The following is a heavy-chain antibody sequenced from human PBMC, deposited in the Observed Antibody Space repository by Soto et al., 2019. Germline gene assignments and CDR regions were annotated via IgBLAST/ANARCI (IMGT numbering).Heavy chain of an antibody. CDR1: GYTFTGYY. CDR2: INPNSGGT. V-gene: IGHV1-2*02. Sequence: ASVKVSCKASGYTFTGYYMHWVRQAPGQGLEWMGWINPNSGGTNYAQKFQGRVTMTRDTSISTAYMELSRLRSDDTAVYYCARRMSGSYWPYYYYYYGMDVWGQGTTVTVSS. D-gene: IGHD1-26*01. J-gene: IGHJ6*02. CDR3: ARRMSGSYWPYYYYYYGMDV.